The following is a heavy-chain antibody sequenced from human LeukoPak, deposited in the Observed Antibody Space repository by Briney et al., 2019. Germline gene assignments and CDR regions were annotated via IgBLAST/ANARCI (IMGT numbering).Heavy chain of an antibody. V-gene: IGHV5-51*01. D-gene: IGHD5-18*01. CDR3: ARQTAMGRSGDY. CDR1: GCSFTSYW. J-gene: IGHJ4*02. Sequence: GASLQISCKAAGCSFTSYWIGWVRRLPGRGREWMGIIDPSDSETRYTPSFQGQVTISVDKSLTTADLQWNSLKASDTAMYYCARQTAMGRSGDYWGQGTLVTVSS. CDR2: IDPSDSET.